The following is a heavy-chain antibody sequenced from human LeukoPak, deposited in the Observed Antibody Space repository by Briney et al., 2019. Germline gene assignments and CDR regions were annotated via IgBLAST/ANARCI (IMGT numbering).Heavy chain of an antibody. V-gene: IGHV3-48*01. CDR1: EFTVSSYS. CDR2: VIISSGTI. CDR3: ARDKRYCTNGVCYNYNYYGMDV. Sequence: GGSLRLSCAASEFTVSSYSMNWVRQAPGKGLEWVSYVIISSGTIDYADSVKGRFTISRDNTKNSLYLQMNSLRAEDTAVYYCARDKRYCTNGVCYNYNYYGMDVWGQGTTVTVSS. D-gene: IGHD2-8*01. J-gene: IGHJ6*02.